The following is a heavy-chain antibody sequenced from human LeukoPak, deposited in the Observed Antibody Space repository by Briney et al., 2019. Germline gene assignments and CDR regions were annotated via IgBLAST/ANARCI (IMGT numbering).Heavy chain of an antibody. Sequence: SEALSLTCTVSGGSISSYYWSWIRQPAGKGLEWIGRIYTIGNTNYNPSLKSRVTTSLDTSHNQSSLQLSSVTAADTAVYYCASSRYYYDNSSYSGFDYWGQGTLVTVSS. V-gene: IGHV4-4*07. D-gene: IGHD3-22*01. J-gene: IGHJ4*02. CDR3: ASSRYYYDNSSYSGFDY. CDR1: GGSISSYY. CDR2: IYTIGNT.